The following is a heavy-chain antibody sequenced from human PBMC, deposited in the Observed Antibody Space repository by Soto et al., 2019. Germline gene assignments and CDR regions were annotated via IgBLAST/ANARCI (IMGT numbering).Heavy chain of an antibody. CDR3: TTNYYDTSGYEYWFDP. D-gene: IGHD3-22*01. CDR2: IRSKAYGGTT. Sequence: GGSLRLSCTASGFTFGDYAMSWFRQAPGKGLEWVGFIRSKAYGGTTVYAASVKGRFTISRDDSKSIAYLQMNSLKTEDTAVYYCTTNYYDTSGYEYWFDPWGQGTLVTVSS. V-gene: IGHV3-49*03. J-gene: IGHJ5*02. CDR1: GFTFGDYA.